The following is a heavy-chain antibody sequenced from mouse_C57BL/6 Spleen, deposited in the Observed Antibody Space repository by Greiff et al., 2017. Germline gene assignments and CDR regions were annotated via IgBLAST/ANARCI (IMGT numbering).Heavy chain of an antibody. CDR1: GYTFTEYT. D-gene: IGHD3-2*02. V-gene: IGHV1-62-2*01. Sequence: VQLQQSGAELVKPGASVKLSCKASGYTFTEYTIHWVKQRSGQGLEWIGWFYPGSGSIRYNEKFKDKATLTADKYSSTVFMELSRLTSEDSAVYFCARHEGGAQATACFAYWGQGTLVTVSA. CDR3: ARHEGGAQATACFAY. J-gene: IGHJ3*01. CDR2: FYPGSGSI.